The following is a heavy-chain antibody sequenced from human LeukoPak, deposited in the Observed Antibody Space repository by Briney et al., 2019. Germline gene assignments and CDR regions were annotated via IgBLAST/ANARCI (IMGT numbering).Heavy chain of an antibody. Sequence: ASVKVSCKASGYTFAGYYMHWVRQAPGQGLEWMGWINPNSGGTNYAQKFQGRVTMTRDTSISTAYMELSRLRSDDTAVYYCARGALLAARPGLFSYWGQGTLVTVSS. D-gene: IGHD6-6*01. V-gene: IGHV1-2*02. J-gene: IGHJ4*02. CDR1: GYTFAGYY. CDR2: INPNSGGT. CDR3: ARGALLAARPGLFSY.